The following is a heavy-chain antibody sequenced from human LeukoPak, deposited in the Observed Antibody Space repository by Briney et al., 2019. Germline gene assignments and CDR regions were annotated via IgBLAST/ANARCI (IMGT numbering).Heavy chain of an antibody. D-gene: IGHD3-10*01. J-gene: IGHJ4*02. CDR2: IKRKADGGKK. CDR1: GFTFSTDW. CDR3: IHYGSGTYSTDY. Sequence: GGSLRLSCAASGFTFSTDWMSWVRQAPGKGLEWVGGIKRKADGGKKDYAAPVKGRFNISIDDSKNALFLQMNSLKIEDTAVYYCIHYGSGTYSTDYWGQGTLVTVSS. V-gene: IGHV3-15*01.